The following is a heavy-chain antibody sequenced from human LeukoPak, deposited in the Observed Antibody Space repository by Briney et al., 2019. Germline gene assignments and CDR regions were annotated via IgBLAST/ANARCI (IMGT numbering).Heavy chain of an antibody. V-gene: IGHV4-39*01. CDR1: GGSISNNDYF. J-gene: IGHJ5*02. CDR2: MNYGGST. Sequence: PSETLSLTCTVSGGSISNNDYFWGWIRQPPGKGLEWIGSMNYGGSTHDNPSLKSRVTISVGTSKNQVSLKLSSVTAADTAVYYCARRVPGRSGNWFDPWGQGTLVTVSA. CDR3: ARRVPGRSGNWFDP. D-gene: IGHD1-1*01.